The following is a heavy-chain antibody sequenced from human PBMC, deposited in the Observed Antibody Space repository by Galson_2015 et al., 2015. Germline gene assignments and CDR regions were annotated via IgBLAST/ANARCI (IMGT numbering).Heavy chain of an antibody. D-gene: IGHD2-2*01. CDR2: ITPIFGTE. V-gene: IGHV1-69*06. CDR3: ARASQDCSRANCPYTY. CDR1: GGSFSSYA. Sequence: SVKVSCKASGGSFSSYAIAWVRQAPGQGLQWMGGITPIFGTETYAQRFQGRVTITADKSTATVYMEVRGLRSEDTAIFYCARASQDCSRANCPYTYWGQGTLVTVSS. J-gene: IGHJ4*02.